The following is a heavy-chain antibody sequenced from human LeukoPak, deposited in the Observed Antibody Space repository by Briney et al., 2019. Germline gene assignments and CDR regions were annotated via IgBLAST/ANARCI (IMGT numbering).Heavy chain of an antibody. CDR2: ISSSSSYI. D-gene: IGHD3-22*01. CDR1: GFTFSSYS. CDR3: ARGAPEGYYDSSEGAFDI. J-gene: IGHJ3*02. Sequence: GGSLRLSCAASGFTFSSYSMNWVRQAPGKGLEWVSSISSSSSYIYYADSVKGRFTISRDNDKNSLYLQMNSLRAEDTAVYYCARGAPEGYYDSSEGAFDIWGQGTTVTVSS. V-gene: IGHV3-21*06.